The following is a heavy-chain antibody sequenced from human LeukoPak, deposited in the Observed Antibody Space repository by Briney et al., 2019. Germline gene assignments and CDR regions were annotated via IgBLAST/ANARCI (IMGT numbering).Heavy chain of an antibody. CDR2: IYYSGST. CDR1: GGSISSYY. V-gene: IGHV4-59*01. J-gene: IGHJ3*02. D-gene: IGHD3-10*01. CDR3: ARVRMCRGVIMNAFDI. Sequence: TSETLSLTCTVSGGSISSYYWSWIRQPPGKGLEWIGYIYYSGSTNYNPSLKSRVTISVDTSKNQFSLKLSSVTAADTAVYYCARVRMCRGVIMNAFDIWGQGTMVTVSS.